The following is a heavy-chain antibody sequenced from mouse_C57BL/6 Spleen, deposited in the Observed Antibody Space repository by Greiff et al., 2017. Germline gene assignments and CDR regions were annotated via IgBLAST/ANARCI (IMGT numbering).Heavy chain of an antibody. CDR2: ISYDGSN. CDR1: GYSITSGYY. J-gene: IGHJ4*01. Sequence: EVKLMESGPGLVKPSQSLSLTCSVTGYSITSGYYWNWIRQFPGNKLEWMGYISYDGSNNYNPSLKNRISITRDTSTNQFFLKLNSVTTEDTATYYCARGGNYYGSRYYYAMDYWGQGTSVTVSA. D-gene: IGHD1-1*01. CDR3: ARGGNYYGSRYYYAMDY. V-gene: IGHV3-6*01.